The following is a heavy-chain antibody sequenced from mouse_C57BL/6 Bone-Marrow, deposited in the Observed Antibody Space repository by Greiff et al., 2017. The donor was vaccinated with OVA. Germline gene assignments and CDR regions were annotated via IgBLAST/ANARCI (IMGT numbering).Heavy chain of an antibody. J-gene: IGHJ4*01. CDR3: ARNGSSYENAMDY. CDR2: IYPGSGNT. V-gene: IGHV1-76*01. CDR1: GYTFTDYY. D-gene: IGHD1-1*01. Sequence: LQESGAELVRPGASVKLSCKASGYTFTDYYINWVKQRPGQGLEWIARIYPGSGNTYYNEKFKGKATLTAEKSSSTAYMQLSSLTSEDSAVYFCARNGSSYENAMDYWGQGTSVTVSS.